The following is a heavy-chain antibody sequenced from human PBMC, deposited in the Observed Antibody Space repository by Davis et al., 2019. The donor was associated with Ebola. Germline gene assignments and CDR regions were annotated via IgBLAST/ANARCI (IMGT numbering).Heavy chain of an antibody. CDR3: ARVGTVTTTFDY. D-gene: IGHD4-17*01. J-gene: IGHJ4*02. CDR2: INHSGST. V-gene: IGHV4-34*01. CDR1: GGSFSGYY. Sequence: MPSETLSLTCAVYGGSFSGYYWSWIRQPPGKGLEWIGEINHSGSTNYNPSLKSRVTISVDTSKNQFSLKLSSVTAADTAVYYCARVGTVTTTFDYWGQGTLVTVSS.